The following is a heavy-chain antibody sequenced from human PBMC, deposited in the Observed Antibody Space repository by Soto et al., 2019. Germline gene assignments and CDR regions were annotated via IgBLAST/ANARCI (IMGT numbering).Heavy chain of an antibody. CDR2: IYYSGST. CDR1: GGSISSGGYY. CDR3: ASRTIFGGAGAFDI. V-gene: IGHV4-31*03. D-gene: IGHD3-3*01. Sequence: PSETQSLTCTVSGGSISSGGYYWSWIRQHPGKGLEWIGYIYYSGSTYYNPSLKSRVTISVDTSKNQFSLKLSSVTAADTAVYYCASRTIFGGAGAFDIWGQGTMVTVSS. J-gene: IGHJ3*02.